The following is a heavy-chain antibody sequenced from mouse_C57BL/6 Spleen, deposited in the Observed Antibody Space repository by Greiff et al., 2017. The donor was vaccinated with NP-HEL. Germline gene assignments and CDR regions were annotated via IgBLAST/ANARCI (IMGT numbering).Heavy chain of an antibody. CDR3: TTWDSNYEYYAIDY. Sequence: EVQLQQSGAELVRPGASVKLSCTASGFNIKDYYMHWVKQRPEQGLEWIGRIDPEDGDTEYAPKFQGKATMTADTSSNTAYLQLSSLTSEDTAVYSCTTWDSNYEYYAIDYWGQGTSVTVSA. CDR2: IDPEDGDT. V-gene: IGHV14-1*01. D-gene: IGHD2-5*01. CDR1: GFNIKDYY. J-gene: IGHJ4*01.